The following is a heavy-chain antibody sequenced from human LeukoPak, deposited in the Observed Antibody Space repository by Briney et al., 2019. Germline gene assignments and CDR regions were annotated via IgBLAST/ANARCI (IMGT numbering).Heavy chain of an antibody. CDR1: GFTFSSYA. Sequence: PGGSLRLSCAASGFTFSSYAMHWVRQAPGKGLVYVSAISSNGGSTYYANSVKGRFTISRDNSKNTLYLQMNSLRAEDTAVYYCAKELGRFGEGDAFDIWGQGTMVTVSS. J-gene: IGHJ3*02. V-gene: IGHV3-64*01. D-gene: IGHD3-10*01. CDR3: AKELGRFGEGDAFDI. CDR2: ISSNGGST.